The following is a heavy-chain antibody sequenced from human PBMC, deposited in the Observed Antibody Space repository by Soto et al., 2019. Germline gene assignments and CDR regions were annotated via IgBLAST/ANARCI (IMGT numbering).Heavy chain of an antibody. D-gene: IGHD5-18*01. CDR1: GFTFSTYA. CDR2: ISHDGTNK. V-gene: IGHV3-30-3*01. CDR3: ARQGYRYGHGSLWLDY. J-gene: IGHJ4*02. Sequence: GGSLRLSCAASGFTFSTYAMHWVRQAPGKGLEWVAVISHDGTNKYYADSVRGRFTTSRDNSKNTVFLQMDSLRAEDTAVYRCARQGYRYGHGSLWLDYWGQGTLVTVSS.